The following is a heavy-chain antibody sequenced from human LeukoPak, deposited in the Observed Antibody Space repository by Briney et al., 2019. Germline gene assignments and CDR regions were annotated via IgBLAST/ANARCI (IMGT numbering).Heavy chain of an antibody. Sequence: PSETLSLTCAVYGGSFSGYYWRWIRQPPGKGLEWIGDINHSGSTNYNPSLKSRVTISVDTSKNQFSLKLSSVTAADTAVYYCARVVGGWYSYGMDVWGQGTTVTVSS. CDR2: INHSGST. J-gene: IGHJ6*02. V-gene: IGHV4-34*01. CDR1: GGSFSGYY. D-gene: IGHD6-19*01. CDR3: ARVVGGWYSYGMDV.